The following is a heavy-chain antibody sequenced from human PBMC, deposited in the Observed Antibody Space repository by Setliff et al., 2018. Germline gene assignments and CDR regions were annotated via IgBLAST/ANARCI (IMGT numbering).Heavy chain of an antibody. J-gene: IGHJ4*02. CDR3: ARGSYYDSSGYSPDFFDY. V-gene: IGHV1-69*05. D-gene: IGHD3-22*01. CDR1: GGTFSSYG. CDR2: TIPIFGST. Sequence: SVKVSCKASGGTFSSYGISWVRQAPGQGLEWMGGTIPIFGSTNYAQKFQDRVTIITDESTSTAYMELRSLRTEDTAVYYCARGSYYDSSGYSPDFFDYWGQGTLVTVSS.